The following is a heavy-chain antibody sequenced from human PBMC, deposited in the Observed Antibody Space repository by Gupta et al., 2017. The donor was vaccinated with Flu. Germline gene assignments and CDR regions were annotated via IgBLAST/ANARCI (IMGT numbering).Heavy chain of an antibody. CDR3: ARQQPVVPAATYYGMDV. Sequence: QVQLVQSGAEVKKPGASVKVSCKASGYTFTGYYMHWVRQAPGQGLEWMGWINPNSGGTNYAQKFQGRVTMTRDTSISTAYMELSRLRSDDTAVYYCARQQPVVPAATYYGMDVWGQGTTVTVSS. V-gene: IGHV1-2*02. J-gene: IGHJ6*02. D-gene: IGHD2-2*01. CDR2: INPNSGGT. CDR1: GYTFTGYY.